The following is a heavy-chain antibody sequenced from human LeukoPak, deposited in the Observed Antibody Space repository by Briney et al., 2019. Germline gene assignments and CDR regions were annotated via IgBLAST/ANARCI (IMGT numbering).Heavy chain of an antibody. D-gene: IGHD3-22*01. J-gene: IGHJ4*02. CDR3: ARASITMIVAT. V-gene: IGHV4-61*01. CDR1: GGSVSSGTYY. CDR2: FLYSGST. Sequence: SETLSLTCTVSGGSVSSGTYYWSWVRQPPGKGLEWIGNFLYSGSTHYNPSLKSRVTISVDTSKNQLSLNLSSVTVADTAVYFCARASITMIVATWGQGSLVTVSS.